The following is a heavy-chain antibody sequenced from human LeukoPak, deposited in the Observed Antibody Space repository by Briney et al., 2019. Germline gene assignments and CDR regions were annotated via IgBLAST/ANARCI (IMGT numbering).Heavy chain of an antibody. V-gene: IGHV3-23*01. CDR3: AKDGQLWLRYYDFDY. Sequence: GGSLRLSCAASGFTFSSYAMSWVRQAPGKGLEWVLAISGSGIDDYYEDTVKRRFTTSRDNSKNTLYLQMNSLRAEDTAVYYCAKDGQLWLRYYDFDYWGQGTVVTVSS. D-gene: IGHD3-16*02. CDR2: ISGSGIDD. J-gene: IGHJ4*02. CDR1: GFTFSSYA.